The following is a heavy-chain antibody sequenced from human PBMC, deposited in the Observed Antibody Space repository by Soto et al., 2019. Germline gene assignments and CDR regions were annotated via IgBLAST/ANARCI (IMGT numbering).Heavy chain of an antibody. D-gene: IGHD6-6*01. CDR3: AREIAARLRGAYYYYGMDV. CDR2: ISYDGSNK. Sequence: ESGGGLVQPGGSLRLSCAASGFTFSSYAMHWVRQAPGKGLEWVAVISYDGSNKYYADSVKGRFTISRDNSKNTLYLQMNSLRAEDTAVYYCAREIAARLRGAYYYYGMDVWGQGTTVTVSS. CDR1: GFTFSSYA. J-gene: IGHJ6*02. V-gene: IGHV3-30-3*01.